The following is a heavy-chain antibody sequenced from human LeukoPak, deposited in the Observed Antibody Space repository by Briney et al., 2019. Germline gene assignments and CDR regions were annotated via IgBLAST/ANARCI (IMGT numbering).Heavy chain of an antibody. J-gene: IGHJ4*02. CDR3: GGQPVGATHEIDY. D-gene: IGHD1-26*01. CDR2: IYYSGST. Sequence: SETLSLPCTVSGGSISSSSYYWGWIRQPPGKGLEWIGSIYYSGSTYYNPSLKSRVTISVDTSKNQFSLKLSSVTAADTAVQYCGGQPVGATHEIDYWGQGTLVTVSS. V-gene: IGHV4-39*01. CDR1: GGSISSSSYY.